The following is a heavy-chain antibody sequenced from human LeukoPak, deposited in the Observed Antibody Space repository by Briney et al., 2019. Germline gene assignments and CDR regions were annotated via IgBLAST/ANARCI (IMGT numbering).Heavy chain of an antibody. V-gene: IGHV1-18*01. J-gene: IGHJ5*02. CDR1: GYTLTSYS. Sequence: SVKDSCKASGYTLTSYSISWVRQAPGLGLEWMGWISAYNGNTSYAQKLQGRVTMTTDTSTRTAYMELRSLRSDDTAVYYCARDGQQLDTNWFDPWGQGTLVTVSS. D-gene: IGHD6-13*01. CDR2: ISAYNGNT. CDR3: ARDGQQLDTNWFDP.